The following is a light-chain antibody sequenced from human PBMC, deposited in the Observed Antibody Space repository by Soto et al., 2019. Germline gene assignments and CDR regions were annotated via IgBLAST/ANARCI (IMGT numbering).Light chain of an antibody. CDR1: QSVLYSSKNKNY. J-gene: IGKJ1*01. CDR2: LAS. CDR3: QQDYSTLPWT. Sequence: DIVMTQSPDSLAVSLGERATINCKSSQSVLYSSKNKNYLAWYQQKPGQPPKLLIYLASTRESGVPDRFSGSGYGTDFTLTISSLLAEDVAVYCCQQDYSTLPWTFGQGTKVEIK. V-gene: IGKV4-1*01.